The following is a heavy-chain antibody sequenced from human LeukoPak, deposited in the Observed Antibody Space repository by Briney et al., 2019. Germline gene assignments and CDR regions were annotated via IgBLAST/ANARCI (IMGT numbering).Heavy chain of an antibody. CDR1: GYXFTNYA. CDR2: ISGYNGNT. V-gene: IGHV1-18*01. D-gene: IGHD2-21*02. CDR3: ARQGFCDGDCYSDY. Sequence: ASVKVSCKASGYXFTNYAVTWVRQAPGQGLEWLGWISGYNGNTNYAQKLQGRVVMTTDTSTNTAYMELRSLSSDDTAVYYCARQGFCDGDCYSDYWGQGTLVTVSS. J-gene: IGHJ4*02.